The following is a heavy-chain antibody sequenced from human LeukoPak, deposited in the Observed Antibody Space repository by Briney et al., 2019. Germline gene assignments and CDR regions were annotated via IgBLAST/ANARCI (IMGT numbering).Heavy chain of an antibody. CDR2: IYYSGST. V-gene: IGHV4-39*01. D-gene: IGHD2-2*01. J-gene: IGHJ3*02. CDR1: GGSISSYY. Sequence: SETLSLTCTVSGGSISSYYWGWIRQPPGKGLEWTGSIYYSGSTYYNPSLKSRVTISVDTSKNQFSLKLSSVTAADTAVYYCVVVVPAARGAFDIWGQGTMVTVSS. CDR3: VVVVPAARGAFDI.